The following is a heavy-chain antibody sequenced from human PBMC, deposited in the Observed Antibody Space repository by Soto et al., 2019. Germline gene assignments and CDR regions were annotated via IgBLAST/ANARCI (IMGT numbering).Heavy chain of an antibody. CDR3: ARLGSIAAAGTPDY. D-gene: IGHD6-13*01. Sequence: QVQLVESGGGLVKPGGSLRLSCAASGFTFSDYYMIWFRQAPGKGLEWVSYISGSGSTIHDADSVKGRFTISRDNAKNSLYLQMNSLRAEDTAVYYCARLGSIAAAGTPDYWGQGTLVTVSS. V-gene: IGHV3-11*01. CDR2: ISGSGSTI. CDR1: GFTFSDYY. J-gene: IGHJ4*02.